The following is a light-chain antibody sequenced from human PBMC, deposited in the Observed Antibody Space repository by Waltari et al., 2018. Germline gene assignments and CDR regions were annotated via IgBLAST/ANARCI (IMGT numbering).Light chain of an antibody. CDR3: QQYDNLPGT. V-gene: IGKV1-33*01. J-gene: IGKJ4*01. Sequence: IPIAHSPSTPSSFAGERVPITCQASQDITSYLNWYRQKPGKAPQLLIYDASNLETGVPSRFSGSGSGTDFTFTISSLQPEDVATYYCQQYDNLPGTFGGGTKVEIK. CDR2: DAS. CDR1: QDITSY.